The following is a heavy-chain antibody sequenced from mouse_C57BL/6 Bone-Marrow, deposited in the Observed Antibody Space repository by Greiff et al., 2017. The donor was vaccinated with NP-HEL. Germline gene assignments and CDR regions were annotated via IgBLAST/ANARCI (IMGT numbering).Heavy chain of an antibody. V-gene: IGHV1-64*01. CDR3: ARSQLRLQAMDY. CDR1: GYTFTSYW. J-gene: IGHJ4*01. CDR2: IHPNSGST. Sequence: VQLQQPGAELVKPGASVKLSCKASGYTFTSYWMQWVKQRPGQGLEWIGMIHPNSGSTNYNEKFKSKATLTVDKSSSTAYMQLSSLTSEDSAVYYCARSQLRLQAMDYWGQGTSVTVSS. D-gene: IGHD3-2*02.